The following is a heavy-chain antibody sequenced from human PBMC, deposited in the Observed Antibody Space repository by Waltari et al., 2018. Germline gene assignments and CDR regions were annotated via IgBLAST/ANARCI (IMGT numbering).Heavy chain of an antibody. CDR2: INPSGVNT. CDR1: GYTFTSYY. J-gene: IGHJ4*02. CDR3: ARRSVTTTPAFDY. D-gene: IGHD4-17*01. Sequence: QVQLVQSGAEVKKPGASVKVSCKASGYTFTSYYMHWVRQAPGQGLEWMGIINPSGVNTSYEQKFQGRVTMTRDTSTSTVYMELSSLRSEDTAVYYCARRSVTTTPAFDYWGQGTLVTVSS. V-gene: IGHV1-46*01.